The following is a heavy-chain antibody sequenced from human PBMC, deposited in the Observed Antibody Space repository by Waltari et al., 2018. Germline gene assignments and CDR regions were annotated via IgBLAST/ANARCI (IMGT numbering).Heavy chain of an antibody. V-gene: IGHV1-69*04. CDR2: IIPILGIA. CDR3: ARGPYSGHAPFDY. Sequence: QIQLVQSGAEVKKPGSSVTVSCKASGATFRTYAISWLRQAPGQGLEWMGGIIPILGIANYAQKFQGRVTITADESTSTAYMELSSLRSEDTAVYYCARGPYSGHAPFDYWGQGTLVTVSS. CDR1: GATFRTYA. D-gene: IGHD6-19*01. J-gene: IGHJ4*02.